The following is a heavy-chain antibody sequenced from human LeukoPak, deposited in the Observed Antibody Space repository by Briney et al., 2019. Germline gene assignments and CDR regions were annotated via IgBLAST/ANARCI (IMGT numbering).Heavy chain of an antibody. CDR2: VFYNGSP. J-gene: IGHJ4*02. CDR3: ARVRYSDSSVLTRRSSYYFVY. D-gene: IGHD3-22*01. V-gene: IGHV4-39*07. Sequence: SETLSLTCTVSGGSISNRSYYWGWIRQPPGKGLEWIGCVFYNGSPHYNTSLKSRVTMSVDTSKNQFSLKLSSVTAADTAVYYCARVRYSDSSVLTRRSSYYFVYWGQGTLVTVSS. CDR1: GGSISNRSYY.